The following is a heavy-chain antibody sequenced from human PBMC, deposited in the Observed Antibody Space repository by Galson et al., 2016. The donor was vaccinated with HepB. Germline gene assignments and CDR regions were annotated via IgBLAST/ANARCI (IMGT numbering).Heavy chain of an antibody. D-gene: IGHD3-9*01. CDR1: GFTFSSYS. CDR3: ARTSVSFRYFDWLSTYNWFDP. J-gene: IGHJ5*02. Sequence: SLRLSCAASGFTFSSYSMSWVRQAPGKGLEWVANIKEDGSEKYYVDSVKGRFTISRDNAKNSLYLQMNSLRAEDTAVYYCARTSVSFRYFDWLSTYNWFDPWGQGTLVTVSS. CDR2: IKEDGSEK. V-gene: IGHV3-7*01.